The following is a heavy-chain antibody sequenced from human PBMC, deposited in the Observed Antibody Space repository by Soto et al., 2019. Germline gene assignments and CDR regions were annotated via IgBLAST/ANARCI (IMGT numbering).Heavy chain of an antibody. Sequence: QVELVQSGAQVERPGASVKLSCKASGYSFTDYYIHWVRQAPGQGLEWLGWINANGGATNYAEKFQDRLTLTRDTSIDTAVLELPRLTSDDTALYYFSRGLSPFPWSWGQGTRVAVAS. CDR3: SRGLSPFPWS. CDR2: INANGGAT. V-gene: IGHV1-2*02. J-gene: IGHJ5*02. CDR1: GYSFTDYY. D-gene: IGHD2-15*01.